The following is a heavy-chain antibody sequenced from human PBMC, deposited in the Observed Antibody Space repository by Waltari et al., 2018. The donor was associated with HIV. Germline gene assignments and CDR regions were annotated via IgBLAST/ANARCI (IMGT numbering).Heavy chain of an antibody. CDR2: VNDVGGV. J-gene: IGHJ6*02. Sequence: QVRLQQWGTGLLKPSETLSRICAVYGASFRNYYWNWIRQTPRQGLEWIGEVNDVGGVRYSPSFRSRVSMSIDGAKNQFSLNLASGTAADTGVYFCGRGRWKNRGPLPMDAWDQGASVSVSS. V-gene: IGHV4-34*01. D-gene: IGHD1-1*01. CDR3: GRGRWKNRGPLPMDA. CDR1: GASFRNYY.